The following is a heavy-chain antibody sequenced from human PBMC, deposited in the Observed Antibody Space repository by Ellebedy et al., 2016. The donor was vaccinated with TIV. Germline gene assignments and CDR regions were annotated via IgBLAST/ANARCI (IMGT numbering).Heavy chain of an antibody. CDR3: ARGPYSNDWYFDL. J-gene: IGHJ2*01. CDR2: IYSCSNT. D-gene: IGHD6-13*01. V-gene: IGHV3-53*01. CDR1: GFTVSSNY. Sequence: GESLKISCAASGFTVSSNYMSWVRQAPGRGLEWVSVIYSCSNTYYADSVKGRFIISRDNSKNTLYLQMNSLRAEDTAVYYCARGPYSNDWYFDLWGRGTLVTVSS.